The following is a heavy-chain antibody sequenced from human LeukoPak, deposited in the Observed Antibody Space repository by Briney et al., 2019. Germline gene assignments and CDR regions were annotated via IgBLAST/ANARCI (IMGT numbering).Heavy chain of an antibody. J-gene: IGHJ3*02. CDR3: ARALPGSYYDSSGYYSPDI. CDR1: GFTFSSYG. D-gene: IGHD3-22*01. Sequence: GGSLRLSCAASGFTFSSYGMHWVRQAPGKGLEWVAVIWYDGSNKYCADSVKGRFTISRDNSKNTLYLQMNSLRAEDTAVYYCARALPGSYYDSSGYYSPDIWGQGTMVTVSS. V-gene: IGHV3-33*01. CDR2: IWYDGSNK.